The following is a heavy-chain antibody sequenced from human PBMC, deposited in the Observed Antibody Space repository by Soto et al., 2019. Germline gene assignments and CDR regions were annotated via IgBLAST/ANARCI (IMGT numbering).Heavy chain of an antibody. J-gene: IGHJ6*03. CDR2: INDSGGST. CDR3: AKKGVIKAWAHYCFLDV. CDR1: GFTFSNYA. Sequence: PGGSLRLSCAASGFTFSNYAITWVRQAPGKGLECVSGINDSGGSTYYADSVKGRFTISRDNSKNTLYLQMSSLRAEDTAVYYCAKKGVIKAWAHYCFLDVWGKGTTVTVSS. D-gene: IGHD3-22*01. V-gene: IGHV3-23*01.